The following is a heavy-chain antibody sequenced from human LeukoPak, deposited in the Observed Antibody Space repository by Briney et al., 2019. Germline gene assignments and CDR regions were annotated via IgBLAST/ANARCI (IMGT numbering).Heavy chain of an antibody. Sequence: ASVKVSCKASGYAFTGYGISWVRQAPGQGLEWMGWISAYSGNTNYAQKLQGRVTMTTDTSTSTAYMELGSLRSDDTAVYYCARDFLGSWYDFGRWFDPWGQGTLVTVSS. CDR1: GYAFTGYG. CDR3: ARDFLGSWYDFGRWFDP. CDR2: ISAYSGNT. V-gene: IGHV1-18*01. J-gene: IGHJ5*02. D-gene: IGHD3-3*01.